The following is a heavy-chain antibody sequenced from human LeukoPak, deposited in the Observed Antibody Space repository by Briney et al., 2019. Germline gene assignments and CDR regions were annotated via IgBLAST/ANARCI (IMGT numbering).Heavy chain of an antibody. Sequence: NPGGSLRLSCAASGFTFSSYSMNWVRQAPGKGLEWVSSISSSSSYIYYADSVKGRFTISRDNAKNSLYLQLNSLRAEDTAVYYCVRDMGGWQTYFDYWGQGTLVTVSS. CDR1: GFTFSSYS. V-gene: IGHV3-21*01. CDR2: ISSSSSYI. D-gene: IGHD6-19*01. CDR3: VRDMGGWQTYFDY. J-gene: IGHJ4*02.